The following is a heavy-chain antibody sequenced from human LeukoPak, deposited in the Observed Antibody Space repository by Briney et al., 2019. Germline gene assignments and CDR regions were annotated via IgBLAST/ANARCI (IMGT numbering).Heavy chain of an antibody. J-gene: IGHJ4*02. V-gene: IGHV3-21*04. CDR2: ISSSGSFK. Sequence: PGGSLRLSCAASGFTFNTYSMNWVRQTPGKGLEWVASISSSGSFKYYADSVKGRFTISRDNAKNSLYLQMNSLRAEDTAVYFCARDRKVGPSPFEYWGQGTLVTVSS. D-gene: IGHD1-26*01. CDR3: ARDRKVGPSPFEY. CDR1: GFTFNTYS.